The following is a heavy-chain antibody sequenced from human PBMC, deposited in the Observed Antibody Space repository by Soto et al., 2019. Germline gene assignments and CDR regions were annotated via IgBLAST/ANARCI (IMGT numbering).Heavy chain of an antibody. CDR3: ARHLGVAVAGTRWYFDL. J-gene: IGHJ2*01. V-gene: IGHV5-51*01. Sequence: LGESLKISCGASGYRFTTYWIGWLRQMPGKGLEWMGIIYPGDSETRYNPSFQGHVTISVDKSNNTAYLQWSSLKASDTATYYCARHLGVAVAGTRWYFDLWGRGTLVTVSS. CDR2: IYPGDSET. CDR1: GYRFTTYW. D-gene: IGHD6-19*01.